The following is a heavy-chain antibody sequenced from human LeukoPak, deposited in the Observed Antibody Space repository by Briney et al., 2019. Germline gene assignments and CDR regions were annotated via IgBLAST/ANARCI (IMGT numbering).Heavy chain of an antibody. CDR1: GGSISSSSYY. Sequence: SETLSLTCTVSGGSISSSSYYWGWIRQPPGKGLEWIGSIYYSGSTYYNPSLKSRVSISIDTSKNQFSLKLSSVTAADTAVYYCARRHLAVAGKGNWFDPWGQGTLVTVSS. D-gene: IGHD6-19*01. J-gene: IGHJ5*02. V-gene: IGHV4-39*01. CDR3: ARRHLAVAGKGNWFDP. CDR2: IYYSGST.